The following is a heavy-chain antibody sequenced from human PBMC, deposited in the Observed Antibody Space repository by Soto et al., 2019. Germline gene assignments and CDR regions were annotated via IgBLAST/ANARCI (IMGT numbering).Heavy chain of an antibody. Sequence: ASVKVSCKASGYTFTSYGTSWVRQAPGQGLEWMGWISAYNGNTNYAQKLQGRVTMTTDTSTSTAYMELRSLRSDDTAVYYCARGASFVVVPAAASYYFDYWGQGTLVTVSS. V-gene: IGHV1-18*01. CDR3: ARGASFVVVPAAASYYFDY. J-gene: IGHJ4*02. D-gene: IGHD2-2*01. CDR1: GYTFTSYG. CDR2: ISAYNGNT.